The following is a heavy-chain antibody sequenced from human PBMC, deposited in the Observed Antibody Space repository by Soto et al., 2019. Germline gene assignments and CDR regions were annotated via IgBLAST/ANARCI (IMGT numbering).Heavy chain of an antibody. CDR2: IYYSGST. Sequence: SETLSLTCTVSGGSVSSGSYYWSWIRQPPGKGLEWIGYIYYSGSTNYNPSLKSRVTISVDTSKNQFSLKLSSVTAADTAVYYCARWARPIMRWLARGFDYWGQGTLVTVSS. J-gene: IGHJ4*02. D-gene: IGHD6-19*01. CDR3: ARWARPIMRWLARGFDY. V-gene: IGHV4-61*01. CDR1: GGSVSSGSYY.